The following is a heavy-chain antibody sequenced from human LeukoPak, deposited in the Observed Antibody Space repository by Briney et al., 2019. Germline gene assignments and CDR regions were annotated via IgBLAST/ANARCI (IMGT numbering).Heavy chain of an antibody. CDR2: INPNSGGT. J-gene: IGHJ5*02. D-gene: IGHD3-10*01. CDR3: ARSGMVRGFDP. V-gene: IGHV1-2*02. Sequence: ASVKVSCKASGYTFTDYYIHWVRQAPGQGLEWMGWINPNSGGTSYVQKFQGRVSMTRDTSSTTAYVDLSRLRSDDTAVYYCARSGMVRGFDPWGQGTLVTVSS. CDR1: GYTFTDYY.